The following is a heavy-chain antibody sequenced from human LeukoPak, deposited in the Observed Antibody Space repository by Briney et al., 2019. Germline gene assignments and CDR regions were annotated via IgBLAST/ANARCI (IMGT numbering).Heavy chain of an antibody. J-gene: IGHJ5*02. CDR2: INPNSGGT. Sequence: ASVKVSCKAFGYTFTGYYMHWVRQAPGQGLEWMGWINPNSGGTNYAQKFQGRVTMTRDTSISTAYMELSRLRSDDTAVYYCARELTSRRWFDPWGQGTLVTVSS. CDR1: GYTFTGYY. CDR3: ARELTSRRWFDP. V-gene: IGHV1-2*02.